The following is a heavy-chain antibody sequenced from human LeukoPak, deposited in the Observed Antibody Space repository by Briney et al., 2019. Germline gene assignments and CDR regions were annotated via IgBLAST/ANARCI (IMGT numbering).Heavy chain of an antibody. V-gene: IGHV4-4*09. CDR2: ILTSGTT. CDR1: NGSISSYH. Sequence: SETLSLTCTISNGSISSYHWSWVRQPPGKGLEWIGYILTSGTTNYNPSLKSRLTISVDTSKNRFTLKLSSVTAADTAVYYCARLRVSGSYLYYFDYWGQGTLVTVSS. J-gene: IGHJ4*02. CDR3: ARLRVSGSYLYYFDY. D-gene: IGHD3-10*01.